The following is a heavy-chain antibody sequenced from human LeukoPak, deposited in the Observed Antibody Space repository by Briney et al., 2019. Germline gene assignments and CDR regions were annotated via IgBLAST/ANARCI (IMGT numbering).Heavy chain of an antibody. Sequence: GGSLILSCAASGFTFSSYAMHWVRQAPGKGLEWVAVISYDGSNKYYADSVKGRFTISRDNAKNSLYLQMNSLRAEDTAVYYCARGYYGSGSSHIARFDYWGQGTLVTVSS. CDR1: GFTFSSYA. V-gene: IGHV3-30*04. CDR2: ISYDGSNK. CDR3: ARGYYGSGSSHIARFDY. D-gene: IGHD3-10*01. J-gene: IGHJ4*02.